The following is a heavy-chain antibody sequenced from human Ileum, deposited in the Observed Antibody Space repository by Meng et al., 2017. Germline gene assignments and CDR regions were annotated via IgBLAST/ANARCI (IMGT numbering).Heavy chain of an antibody. J-gene: IGHJ4*02. D-gene: IGHD6-19*01. CDR2: IYLSGSP. CDR3: ARHGGWHFDY. V-gene: IGHV4-4*02. CDR1: GGSISSSNY. Sequence: GSLRLSCAVSGGSISSSNYWSGVRQPPGKGLEWIGQIYLSGSPSYNPSLASRVTTSIDKSKNQFSLRLTSVTAADTAMYYCARHGGWHFDYWGQGILVTVSS.